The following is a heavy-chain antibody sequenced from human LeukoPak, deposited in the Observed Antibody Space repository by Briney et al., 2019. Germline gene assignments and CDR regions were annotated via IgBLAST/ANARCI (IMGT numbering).Heavy chain of an antibody. J-gene: IGHJ4*02. Sequence: SETLSLTCTVSGGSISSSSYYWGWIRQPPGKGLEWIGNIYNSGNTNYNPSLKSRVTISIDTSKNQFSLKVISVTAADTAIYYCAREMSGSGKSYWGQGNLVTVSS. D-gene: IGHD3-10*01. CDR2: IYNSGNT. CDR3: AREMSGSGKSY. CDR1: GGSISSSSYY. V-gene: IGHV4-61*01.